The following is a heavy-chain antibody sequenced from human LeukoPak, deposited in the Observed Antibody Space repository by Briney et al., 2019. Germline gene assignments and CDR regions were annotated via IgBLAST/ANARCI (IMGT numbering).Heavy chain of an antibody. D-gene: IGHD2-2*01. Sequence: GGSLRLSCAASGFTFSTYTMNWVRQAPGKGLEWVSSISYSSFYIYYADSVKGRFTISRDNAKNALYLQMSSLRAEDTAVYYCARDFGDIVVVPAAPNYYYYGMDVWGQGTTVTVSS. J-gene: IGHJ6*02. CDR3: ARDFGDIVVVPAAPNYYYYGMDV. V-gene: IGHV3-21*01. CDR1: GFTFSTYT. CDR2: ISYSSFYI.